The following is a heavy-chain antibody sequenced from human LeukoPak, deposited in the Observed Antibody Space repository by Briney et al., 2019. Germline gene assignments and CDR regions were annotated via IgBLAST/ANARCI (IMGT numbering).Heavy chain of an antibody. CDR2: IIPIFGAA. CDR1: GGTFSSYT. V-gene: IGHV1-69*13. CDR3: ARGSVDMATSTWDGVDY. J-gene: IGHJ4*02. D-gene: IGHD5-24*01. Sequence: SVKVSCKASGGTFSSYTINWGRQAPGQGLEWMGGIIPIFGAANYAQNFRGRVTITADESTSTAYMELSSLRSEDTAMYYCARGSVDMATSTWDGVDYWGQGTLVTVSS.